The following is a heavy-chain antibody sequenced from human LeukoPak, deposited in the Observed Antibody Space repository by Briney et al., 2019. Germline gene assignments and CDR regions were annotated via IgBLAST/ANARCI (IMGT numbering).Heavy chain of an antibody. Sequence: PGGSLRLSCAASGFTFSTYAMGWVRHAPGEGLEWVSSIKGGGGDPFYADSVRGRFTISRDKSKNTLYLQLNSLRAEDTAVYFCAQGGHDFNPFYYWGQGTLVTVSS. CDR1: GFTFSTYA. CDR3: AQGGHDFNPFYY. CDR2: IKGGGGDP. J-gene: IGHJ4*02. V-gene: IGHV3-23*01. D-gene: IGHD2-21*02.